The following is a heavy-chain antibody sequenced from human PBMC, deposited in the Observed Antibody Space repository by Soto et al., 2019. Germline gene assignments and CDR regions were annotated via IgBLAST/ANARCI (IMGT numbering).Heavy chain of an antibody. CDR3: AKDRDYGSGRLDV. J-gene: IGHJ6*02. CDR2: VNNNGGIT. D-gene: IGHD3-10*01. V-gene: IGHV3-23*01. Sequence: GGSLRLSCAASGFTFYSYAMSWVRQAPNKGLEWVSGVNNNGGITYYADSVKGRLTISRDNSKNTLYLQMNNLRAEDTAVYYCAKDRDYGSGRLDVWGQGTTVTVSS. CDR1: GFTFYSYA.